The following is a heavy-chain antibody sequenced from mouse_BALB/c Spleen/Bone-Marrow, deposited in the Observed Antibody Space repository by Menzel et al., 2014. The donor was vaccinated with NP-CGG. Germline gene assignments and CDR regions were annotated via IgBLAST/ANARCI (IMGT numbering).Heavy chain of an antibody. CDR1: GFTFSSFG. CDR3: ASSPYGYFDY. V-gene: IGHV5-17*02. D-gene: IGHD1-1*01. Sequence: EVQRVESGGGSVQPGGSRKLSCAASGFTFSSFGMHWVRQAPEKGLEWVAYISSGSSTIYYADTVKGRFTISRDNPKNTLFLQMTSLRSEDTAMYYCASSPYGYFDYWGQGTTLTVSS. J-gene: IGHJ2*01. CDR2: ISSGSSTI.